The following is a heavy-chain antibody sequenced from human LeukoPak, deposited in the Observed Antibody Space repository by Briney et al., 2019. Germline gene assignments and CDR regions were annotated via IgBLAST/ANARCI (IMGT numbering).Heavy chain of an antibody. D-gene: IGHD3-10*01. CDR1: GGSISSDY. J-gene: IGHJ4*02. CDR2: IYYSGST. Sequence: SETLSLTCTVSGGSISSDYWSWIRQPPGRGLEWIEYIYYSGSTNYNPSLKSRVTISVDTSRNQFSLKLSSVTAADTAVYYCARETYYYGSGSYSPDYWGQGTLVTVSS. V-gene: IGHV4-59*01. CDR3: ARETYYYGSGSYSPDY.